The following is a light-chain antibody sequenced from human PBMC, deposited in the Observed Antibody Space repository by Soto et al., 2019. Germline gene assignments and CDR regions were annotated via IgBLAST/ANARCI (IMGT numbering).Light chain of an antibody. Sequence: QSALTQPPSASGSPGQSVTISCTGTSSDVGDYNYVSWYQQHPGKAPKLMISEVSKRPSGVPDRFSGSKSGNTASLTVSGLQAEDDADYYCSSYSGSNSFVVFGGGTKMTVL. V-gene: IGLV2-8*01. CDR3: SSYSGSNSFVV. J-gene: IGLJ2*01. CDR2: EVS. CDR1: SSDVGDYNY.